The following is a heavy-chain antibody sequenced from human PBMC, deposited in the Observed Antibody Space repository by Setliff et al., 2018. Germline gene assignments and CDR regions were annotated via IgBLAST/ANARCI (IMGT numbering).Heavy chain of an antibody. J-gene: IGHJ6*03. CDR1: GLTFSNAW. Sequence: PGGSLRLSCAASGLTFSNAWMSWVRPAPGKGLEWVGRIKSKTDGGTTDYAAPVKGRFTISRDDSKNTLYLQMNSLKTEDTAVYYCTTSISEDYDYGENEGVYYYYYYMDVWGKGTTVTVSS. CDR2: IKSKTDGGTT. CDR3: TTSISEDYDYGENEGVYYYYYYMDV. D-gene: IGHD4-17*01. V-gene: IGHV3-15*01.